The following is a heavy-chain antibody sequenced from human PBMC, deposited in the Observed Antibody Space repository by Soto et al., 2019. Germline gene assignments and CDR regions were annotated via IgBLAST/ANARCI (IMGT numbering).Heavy chain of an antibody. J-gene: IGHJ5*02. CDR1: GYTFTSYG. D-gene: IGHD6-13*01. CDR2: ISAYNGNT. Sequence: ASVKVSCKASGYTFTSYGISWVRQAPGQGLEWMGWISAYNGNTNYAQKLQGRVTMTTDTSTSTAYMELRSLRSDDTAVYYCARDLSAAGMDNWFDPWGQGTLVTVSS. V-gene: IGHV1-18*01. CDR3: ARDLSAAGMDNWFDP.